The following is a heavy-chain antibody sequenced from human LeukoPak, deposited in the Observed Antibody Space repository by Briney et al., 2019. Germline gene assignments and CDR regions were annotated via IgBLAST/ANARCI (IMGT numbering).Heavy chain of an antibody. CDR2: IYYSGST. V-gene: IGHV4-59*01. Sequence: SETLSLTCTVSGGSISSYYWSWIRQPPGKGLEWIGYIYYSGSTNYNPSLKSRVTISVDTSKNQFSLKLSSVTAADTAVYYCARGVIAWRPYMDVWGKGTTVTVSS. J-gene: IGHJ6*03. D-gene: IGHD2-21*01. CDR3: ARGVIAWRPYMDV. CDR1: GGSISSYY.